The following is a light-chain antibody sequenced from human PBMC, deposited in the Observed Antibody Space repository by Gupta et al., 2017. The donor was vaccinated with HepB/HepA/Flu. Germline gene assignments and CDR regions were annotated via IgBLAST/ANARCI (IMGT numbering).Light chain of an antibody. V-gene: IGKV4-1*01. CDR1: QSGLYSSNNKNY. CDR2: WAS. CDR3: QQYYSTPRLT. Sequence: DIVMTQSPDSLAVSLGERATINCKSSQSGLYSSNNKNYLAWYQQKPGQPPKLLIYWASTREAGVPDRFSGSGCGTDFTLTISSRQAEDVAVYYCQQYYSTPRLTFGHGTKVDIK. J-gene: IGKJ3*01.